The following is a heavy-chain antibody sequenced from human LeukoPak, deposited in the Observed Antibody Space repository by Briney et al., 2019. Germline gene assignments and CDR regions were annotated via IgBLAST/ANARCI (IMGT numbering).Heavy chain of an antibody. Sequence: GASVKVSCKASGYTFTSYDINWVRQATGQGLEWMGWMNPNSGNTGYAQKFQGRVTMTEDTSIDTAYMELSSLRSEDTAVYYCARVIAARRGTFDYWGQGTLVTVSS. CDR2: MNPNSGNT. J-gene: IGHJ4*02. CDR1: GYTFTSYD. D-gene: IGHD6-6*01. V-gene: IGHV1-8*02. CDR3: ARVIAARRGTFDY.